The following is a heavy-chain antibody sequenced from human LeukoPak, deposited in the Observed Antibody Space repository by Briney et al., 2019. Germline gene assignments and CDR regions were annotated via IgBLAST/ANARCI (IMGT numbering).Heavy chain of an antibody. J-gene: IGHJ4*02. CDR1: GYTFTSNY. Sequence: ASVKVSCKVFGYTFTSNYMHWVRQAPGQGLEWMGWINPNSGGTNFAPKFQGRVTMTRDTSISTAYMELSRLRSDDTAVYYCARDFPYYYDSSGYPYWGQGTLVTVSS. V-gene: IGHV1-2*02. D-gene: IGHD3-22*01. CDR2: INPNSGGT. CDR3: ARDFPYYYDSSGYPY.